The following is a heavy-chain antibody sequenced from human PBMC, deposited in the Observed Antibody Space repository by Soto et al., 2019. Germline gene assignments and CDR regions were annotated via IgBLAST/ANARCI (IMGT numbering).Heavy chain of an antibody. CDR3: ARDAGVSGELYY. Sequence: QVQLVQSGAEVKKPGASVKVSCKASGYTFTSYGISWVRQAPGQGLEGMGWISAYNGNTNYAQKLQGRVTMTTDTSTSPAYMELRSLRSYDSAVYYCARDAGVSGELYYWGQGTLVTVSS. J-gene: IGHJ4*02. V-gene: IGHV1-18*01. CDR2: ISAYNGNT. D-gene: IGHD3-16*01. CDR1: GYTFTSYG.